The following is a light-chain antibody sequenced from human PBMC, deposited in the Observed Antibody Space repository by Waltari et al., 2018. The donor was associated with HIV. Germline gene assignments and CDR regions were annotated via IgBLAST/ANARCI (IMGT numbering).Light chain of an antibody. Sequence: QSILTQPPSTSGTPGQRVTISCSGSGSNIGSNYVSWYQLLLGTAPKLLIYRNNQRPSGVPDRFSGSKSATSASLAIGGLRSEDEADYYCAAWDDSLSGPVFGGGTKLTVL. CDR3: AAWDDSLSGPV. CDR1: GSNIGSNY. J-gene: IGLJ3*02. V-gene: IGLV1-47*01. CDR2: RNN.